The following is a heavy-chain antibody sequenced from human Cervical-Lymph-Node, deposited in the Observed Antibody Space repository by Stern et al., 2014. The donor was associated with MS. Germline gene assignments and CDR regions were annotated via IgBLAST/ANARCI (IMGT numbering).Heavy chain of an antibody. J-gene: IGHJ4*02. CDR2: TNPLFGTT. Sequence: QMQLVQSGAEVKKPGSSVTVSCKASGGTFSNYAITWFRQAPGRGIEWMGDTNPLFGTTNYAQKFQGRVTMTAHESTATAYMELSGLRSEDTAVYYCAGDRHSSGFDHWGQGTLVTVSS. CDR3: AGDRHSSGFDH. D-gene: IGHD3-22*01. V-gene: IGHV1-69*01. CDR1: GGTFSNYA.